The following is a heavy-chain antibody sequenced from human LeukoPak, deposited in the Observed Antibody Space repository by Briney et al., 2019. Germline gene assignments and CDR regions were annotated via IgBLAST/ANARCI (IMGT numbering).Heavy chain of an antibody. D-gene: IGHD2/OR15-2a*01. J-gene: IGHJ4*02. CDR3: ARHNRVNSTQAHYFDY. CDR1: GGSISSYY. V-gene: IGHV4-59*08. CDR2: VYYSGIT. Sequence: SETLSLTCAVSGGSISSYYWSWIRQPPGKGLDWIGYVYYSGITTYNPSLESRVTISVDTSKNQFSLKLTSVTAADTAVYYCARHNRVNSTQAHYFDYWGQGTLVTVS.